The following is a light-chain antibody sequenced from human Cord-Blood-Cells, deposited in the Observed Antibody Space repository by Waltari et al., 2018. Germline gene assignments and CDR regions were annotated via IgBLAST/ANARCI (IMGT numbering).Light chain of an antibody. CDR1: SRDVGGYNY. Sequence: QSALTQPRSVSGPPGQSVTISCTGTSRDVGGYNYASWYQQPPGKAPKLRIYDVSKRTSGVPDRFSGSKSGNTASLTISGLQAEDEADYYCCSYAGSYTFVFGGGTKLTVL. V-gene: IGLV2-11*01. CDR2: DVS. CDR3: CSYAGSYTFV. J-gene: IGLJ3*02.